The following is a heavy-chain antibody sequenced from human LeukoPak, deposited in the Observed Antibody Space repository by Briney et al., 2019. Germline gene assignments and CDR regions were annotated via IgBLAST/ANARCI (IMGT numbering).Heavy chain of an antibody. CDR1: GFTFSSYG. CDR2: IWYDGSNK. J-gene: IGHJ6*02. CDR3: ARDGSSTCGMDV. Sequence: GGSLRLSCAASGFTFSSYGMHWVRQAPGKGLEWVAVIWYDGSNKYYADSVKGRFTISRDNSKNTLYLQMNSLRAEDTAVYYCARDGSSTCGMDVWGQGTTVTVSS. V-gene: IGHV3-33*01. D-gene: IGHD2-2*01.